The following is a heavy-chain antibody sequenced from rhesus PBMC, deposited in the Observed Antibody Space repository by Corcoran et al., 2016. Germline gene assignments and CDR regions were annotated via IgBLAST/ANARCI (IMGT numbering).Heavy chain of an antibody. CDR3: ASRYLRNLLDY. V-gene: IGHV4-169*02. J-gene: IGHJ4*01. Sequence: QLQLQESGPGLVKPSETLSVTCAVSGGSISSSYWSWIRRAPGKGLEWIGYIYGSGSSTNYNPSLKSRVTLSVDTSKNQLSLKLSSVTTADTAVYYCASRYLRNLLDYWGQGVLVTVSS. CDR2: IYGSGSST. D-gene: IGHD1-1-1*01. CDR1: GGSISSSY.